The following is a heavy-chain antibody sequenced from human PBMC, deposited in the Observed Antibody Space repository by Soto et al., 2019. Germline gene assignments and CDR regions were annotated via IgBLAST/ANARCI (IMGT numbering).Heavy chain of an antibody. V-gene: IGHV4-34*01. CDR3: ARAGSFMKRARVGWFDP. J-gene: IGHJ5*02. CDR1: GGSFSGYY. CDR2: INHSGST. Sequence: SETLSLTCAVYGGSFSGYYWSWIRQPPGKGLEWIGEINHSGSTNYNPSLKSRVTISVDTSKNQFSLKLSSVTAADTAVYYCARAGSFMKRARVGWFDPWGQGTLVTVSS. D-gene: IGHD3-16*01.